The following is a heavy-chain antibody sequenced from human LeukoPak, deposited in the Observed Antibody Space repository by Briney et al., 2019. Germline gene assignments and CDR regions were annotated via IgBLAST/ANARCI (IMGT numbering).Heavy chain of an antibody. Sequence: SETLSLTCIVSGGSISGYYWSWIRQPPGKGLEWIGHIYYSGSTNYNPSLKSRVTMSVDTSKNQFSLKLSSVTAADTAVYFCARGGYVRNWYFDLWGRGTLVTASS. J-gene: IGHJ2*01. CDR2: IYYSGST. V-gene: IGHV4-59*01. CDR1: GGSISGYY. CDR3: ARGGYVRNWYFDL. D-gene: IGHD5-12*01.